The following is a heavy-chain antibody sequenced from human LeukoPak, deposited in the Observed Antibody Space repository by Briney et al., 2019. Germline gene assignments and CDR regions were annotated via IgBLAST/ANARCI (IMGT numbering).Heavy chain of an antibody. CDR3: ARDPGSYDIRNWFDP. V-gene: IGHV1-69*04. D-gene: IGHD3-9*01. J-gene: IGHJ5*02. CDR1: GGTFSSYT. Sequence: GASVKVSCKASGGTFSSYTISWVRQAPGQGLEWMGRIIPILGIANYAQKFQGIVTITADKSTSTAYMELSSLRSEDTAVYYCARDPGSYDIRNWFDPWGQGTLVTVSS. CDR2: IIPILGIA.